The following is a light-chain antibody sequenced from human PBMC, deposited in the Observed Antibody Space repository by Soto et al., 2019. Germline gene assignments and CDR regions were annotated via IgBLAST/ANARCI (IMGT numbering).Light chain of an antibody. CDR3: QQYNNWPRT. CDR1: QSVSSSY. J-gene: IGKJ1*01. V-gene: IGKV3-20*01. CDR2: GAS. Sequence: EIVLTQSPGTLSLSPGERATLSCRASQSVSSSYLAWYQQKPGQAPRLLIYGASSRATGIPDRFSGSGSGTEFTLTISSLQSEDFVVYYCQQYNNWPRTFGQGTKVDIK.